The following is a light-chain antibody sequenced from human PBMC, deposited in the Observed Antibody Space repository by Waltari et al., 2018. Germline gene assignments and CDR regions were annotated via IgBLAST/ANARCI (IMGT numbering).Light chain of an antibody. CDR2: GVT. J-gene: IGLJ2*01. CDR1: NSDVRTYTY. CDR3: TSYGGVNVLGVL. Sequence: QSALTQPPSASGSPGQSVTIPCAGTNSDVRTYTYVSWYQHHPGKAPKLLIYGVTERLPGVPDRFSGSNSGTTASLTVSGLQADDEADYYCTSYGGVNVLGVLFGGGTKLTVL. V-gene: IGLV2-8*01.